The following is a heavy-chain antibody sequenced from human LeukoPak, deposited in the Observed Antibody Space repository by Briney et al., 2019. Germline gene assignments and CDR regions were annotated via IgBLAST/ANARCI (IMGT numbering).Heavy chain of an antibody. CDR2: INTNTGNP. V-gene: IGHV7-4-1*02. CDR3: ATDLKKGDSGCFDY. J-gene: IGHJ4*02. D-gene: IGHD6-19*01. Sequence: ASVKVSCKASGYTFTSSALNWVRQAPGQGLEWMGWINTNTGNPTYAQGFTGRFVFSLDTSVSTAYLHISSLEAEDTAIYYCATDLKKGDSGCFDYWGQGTLVTVSS. CDR1: GYTFTSSA.